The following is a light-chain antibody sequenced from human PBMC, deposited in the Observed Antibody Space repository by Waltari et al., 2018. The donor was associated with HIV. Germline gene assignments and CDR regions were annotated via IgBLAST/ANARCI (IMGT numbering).Light chain of an antibody. J-gene: IGLJ1*01. Sequence: QSVRTQPPSASATPGQRVTISCSGNSSNIGSNTVNWYLQLPGTAPTLLIYSNSQRPSGVPARFSGSKSGTSASLAISGLQSEDEAHYYCASWDDSLNGLYVFGPGTKVTVL. CDR2: SNS. CDR3: ASWDDSLNGLYV. V-gene: IGLV1-44*01. CDR1: SSNIGSNT.